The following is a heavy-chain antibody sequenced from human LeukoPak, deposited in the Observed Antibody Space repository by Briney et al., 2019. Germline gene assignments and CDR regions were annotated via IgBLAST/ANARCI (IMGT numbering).Heavy chain of an antibody. Sequence: SVKVSCKASGGTFSSYAISWVRQAPGQRLEWMGGIIPIFGTANYAQKFQGRVTITADESTSTAYMELRSLRSGDTAVYYCARGHDSSGYWAAQYYYYMDVWGKGTTVTVSS. V-gene: IGHV1-69*01. CDR3: ARGHDSSGYWAAQYYYYMDV. J-gene: IGHJ6*03. D-gene: IGHD3-22*01. CDR2: IIPIFGTA. CDR1: GGTFSSYA.